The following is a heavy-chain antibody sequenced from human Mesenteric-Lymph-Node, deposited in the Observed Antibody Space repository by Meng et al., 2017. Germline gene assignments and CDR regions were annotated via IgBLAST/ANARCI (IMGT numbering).Heavy chain of an antibody. J-gene: IGHJ5*02. CDR1: GYTFTSYG. Sequence: GESLKISCKASGYTFTSYGISWVRQAPGQGLEWMGWISAYNGNTNYAQKLQGRVTMTTDTSTSTAYMELRSLRSDDTAVYYCAGEPGDYVFWFDPWGQGTLVTVSS. CDR3: AGEPGDYVFWFDP. CDR2: ISAYNGNT. V-gene: IGHV1-18*01. D-gene: IGHD4-17*01.